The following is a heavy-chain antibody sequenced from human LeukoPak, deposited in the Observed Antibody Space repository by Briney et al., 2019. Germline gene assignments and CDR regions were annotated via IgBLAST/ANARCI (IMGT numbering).Heavy chain of an antibody. CDR2: IIPIFGTA. CDR1: GGTFSSYA. V-gene: IGHV1-69*05. Sequence: ASVKVSCKASGGTFSSYAISWVRQAPGQGLEWMGGIIPIFGTANYAQKFQGRVTITTDESTSTAYMELSSLRSEDTAVYYCARAGFGEFFNWFDPWGQGTLVTVSS. J-gene: IGHJ5*02. CDR3: ARAGFGEFFNWFDP. D-gene: IGHD3-10*01.